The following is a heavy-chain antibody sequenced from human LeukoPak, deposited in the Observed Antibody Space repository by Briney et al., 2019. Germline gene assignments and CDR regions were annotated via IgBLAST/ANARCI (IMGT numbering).Heavy chain of an antibody. Sequence: QAGGSLRLSCAASGFIFTSYSMNWVRQAPGKGLEWVSAISGSGGSTYYADSVKGRFTISRDNSKNTLYLQMNSLRAEDTAVYYCAKDHGCSSGWHHNAPNDYWGQGTLVTVSS. CDR3: AKDHGCSSGWHHNAPNDY. J-gene: IGHJ4*02. V-gene: IGHV3-23*01. CDR1: GFIFTSYS. CDR2: ISGSGGST. D-gene: IGHD6-19*01.